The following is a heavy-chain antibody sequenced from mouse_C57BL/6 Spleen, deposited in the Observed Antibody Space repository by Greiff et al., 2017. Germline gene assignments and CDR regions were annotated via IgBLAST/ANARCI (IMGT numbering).Heavy chain of an antibody. CDR1: GFTFSSYA. Sequence: DVQLVESGGGLVKPGGSLKLSCAASGFTFSSYAMSWVRQTPEKRLEWVATISDGGSYTYYPDNVKGRFTISRDNAKNNLYLQMSHLKSEDTAMYYCARDENYSNYERAMDYWGQGTSVTVSS. CDR3: ARDENYSNYERAMDY. CDR2: ISDGGSYT. J-gene: IGHJ4*01. D-gene: IGHD2-5*01. V-gene: IGHV5-4*01.